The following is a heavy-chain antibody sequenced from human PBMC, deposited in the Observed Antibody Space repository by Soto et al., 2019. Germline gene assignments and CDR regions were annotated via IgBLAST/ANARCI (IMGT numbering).Heavy chain of an antibody. V-gene: IGHV3-20*04. CDR2: INWNGDIT. CDR1: GFTFSNAW. Sequence: PGGSLRLSCAASGFTFSNAWMSWVRQAPGKGLEWVSGINWNGDITGYADSVQGRFTISRDNAKNSLYLQMNSLRAEDTALYYCARDRGVRFTMTVVVIPNDAFDIWGQGTMVTVSS. D-gene: IGHD3-22*01. J-gene: IGHJ3*02. CDR3: ARDRGVRFTMTVVVIPNDAFDI.